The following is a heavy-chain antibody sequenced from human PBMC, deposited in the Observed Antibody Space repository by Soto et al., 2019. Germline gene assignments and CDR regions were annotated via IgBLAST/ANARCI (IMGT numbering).Heavy chain of an antibody. CDR3: AKDLAAGQDY. CDR2: ISYDGSIK. J-gene: IGHJ4*02. D-gene: IGHD6-13*01. Sequence: GGSLRLSCAASGFIFSSYGMHWVRQAPGKGLEWVTYISYDGSIKYYGASVKGRFTISRDNSKNKLYLQMNSLRAEDTAVYDCAKDLAAGQDYWGQGTLVTVSS. V-gene: IGHV3-30*18. CDR1: GFIFSSYG.